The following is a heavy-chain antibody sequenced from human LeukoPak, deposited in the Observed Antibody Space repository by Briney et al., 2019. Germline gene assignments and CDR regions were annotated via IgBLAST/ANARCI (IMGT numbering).Heavy chain of an antibody. Sequence: GGSLRLSCAASGFTFNTFNMNWVRQAPGKGLEWVSSITSGGDYIYYAASVKGRSTTSRDNAKNSLSLQLNSLRVEDTAVYYCARGHYDVLAASYKWTPDSWGQGTLVTVSS. D-gene: IGHD3-9*01. CDR2: ITSGGDYI. J-gene: IGHJ4*02. CDR1: GFTFNTFN. CDR3: ARGHYDVLAASYKWTPDS. V-gene: IGHV3-21*01.